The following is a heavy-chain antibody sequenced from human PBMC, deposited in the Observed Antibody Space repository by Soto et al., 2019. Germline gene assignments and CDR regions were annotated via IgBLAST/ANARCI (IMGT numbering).Heavy chain of an antibody. CDR2: ISGSGGST. J-gene: IGHJ6*02. Sequence: EVQLLESGGGLVQPGGSLRLSCAASGFIFRRYAINWVRQAPGKGLEWVSAISGSGGSTYYADSVKGRLTIYRENTKKTVSLEMSTLRDEDTAIYSCSKDSEEYCSGNSCHGMDVWGQGTTVNVYS. D-gene: IGHD2-15*01. V-gene: IGHV3-23*01. CDR1: GFIFRRYA. CDR3: SKDSEEYCSGNSCHGMDV.